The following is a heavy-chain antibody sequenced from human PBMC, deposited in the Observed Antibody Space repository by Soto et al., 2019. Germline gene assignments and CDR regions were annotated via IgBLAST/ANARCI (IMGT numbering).Heavy chain of an antibody. J-gene: IGHJ4*02. CDR3: ARDKISGLFDY. CDR1: GGSFSGYY. CDR2: INHSGST. V-gene: IGHV4-34*01. Sequence: QVQLQQWGAGLLKPSETLSLTCAVYGGSFSGYYWTWIRQPPGTGLEWIGEINHSGSTNYNPSLKSRVTISVDTSKNQFSLKLTSVTAGDTVVYYCARDKISGLFDYWSQGTLVTGSS.